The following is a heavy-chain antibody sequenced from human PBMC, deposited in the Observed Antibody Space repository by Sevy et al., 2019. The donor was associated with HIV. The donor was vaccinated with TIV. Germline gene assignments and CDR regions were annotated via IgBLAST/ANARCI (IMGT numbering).Heavy chain of an antibody. CDR3: ANFVDIVATSLRLEY. Sequence: GGSLRLSCAASGFTFGTYAMSWVRQAPGKGLEWVSTISGSGGRTYYADSVKGRFTISRDNSKNTLYLQMNSLRAEDTAVYYCANFVDIVATSLRLEYWGQGTLVTVSS. V-gene: IGHV3-23*01. J-gene: IGHJ4*02. D-gene: IGHD5-12*01. CDR2: ISGSGGRT. CDR1: GFTFGTYA.